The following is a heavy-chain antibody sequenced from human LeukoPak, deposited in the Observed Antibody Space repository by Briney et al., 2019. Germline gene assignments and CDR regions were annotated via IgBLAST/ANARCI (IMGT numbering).Heavy chain of an antibody. V-gene: IGHV4-59*01. CDR3: ASSTQDSSGGYRNEYFHH. J-gene: IGHJ1*01. D-gene: IGHD6-19*01. Sequence: SETLSLTCTVSGGSISSYYWSWIRQPPGKGLEWIGYIYYSGNTNHNPSLKSRVSISVDTSKNQFSLKLSSVTAADTAVYYCASSTQDSSGGYRNEYFHHWGQGTLVTVSS. CDR2: IYYSGNT. CDR1: GGSISSYY.